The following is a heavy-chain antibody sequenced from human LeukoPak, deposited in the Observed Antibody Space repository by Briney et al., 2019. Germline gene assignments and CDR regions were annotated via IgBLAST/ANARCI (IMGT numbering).Heavy chain of an antibody. CDR1: GFTVSSNY. Sequence: GGSLRLSCAGSGFTVSSNYMSWVRQAPGKGLEWVSVIYSDGNTYYADSVKGRFTTSRDNSKNTVYLQMNSLRAEDTAVYYCARSSGIYLYFDYWGQGTLVTVSS. CDR2: IYSDGNT. V-gene: IGHV3-53*01. CDR3: ARSSGIYLYFDY. D-gene: IGHD3-10*01. J-gene: IGHJ4*02.